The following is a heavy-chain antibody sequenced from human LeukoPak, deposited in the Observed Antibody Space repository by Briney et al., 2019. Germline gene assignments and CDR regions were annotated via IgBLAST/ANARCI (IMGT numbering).Heavy chain of an antibody. CDR1: GYTFTRNY. V-gene: IGHV1-46*01. CDR2: INPSGGST. D-gene: IGHD4-23*01. CDR3: ARDSNPRTTVVSSYYFDY. J-gene: IGHJ4*02. Sequence: ASVKVSCKAFGYTFTRNYIHWVRQAPGQGLEWMGIINPSGGSTSYAQQFQGRVTMTRDMSTSTVYMELSSLRSEDTAVYYCARDSNPRTTVVSSYYFDYWGQGTLVTVSS.